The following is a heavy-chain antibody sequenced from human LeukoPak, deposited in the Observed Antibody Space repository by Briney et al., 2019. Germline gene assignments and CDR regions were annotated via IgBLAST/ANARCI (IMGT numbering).Heavy chain of an antibody. Sequence: GGSLRLSCAASGFTFNIYAMHWVRQAPGKGLEWVTVISYDGNTKYYADSVKGRFSISRDNSKNTLYLHMTSLRAEDTAVYYCARDSGEYGRDSSGWAWYYYYGMDVWGQGTTVTVSS. V-gene: IGHV3-30-3*01. J-gene: IGHJ6*02. D-gene: IGHD6-19*01. CDR1: GFTFNIYA. CDR3: ARDSGEYGRDSSGWAWYYYYGMDV. CDR2: ISYDGNTK.